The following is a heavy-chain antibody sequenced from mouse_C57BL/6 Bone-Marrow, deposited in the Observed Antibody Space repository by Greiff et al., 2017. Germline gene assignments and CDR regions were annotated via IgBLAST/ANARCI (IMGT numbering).Heavy chain of an antibody. J-gene: IGHJ4*01. V-gene: IGHV1-18*01. Sequence: VQLQQSGPELVKPGASVKIPCKASGYTFTDYNMDWVKQSHGKSLEWIGDINPNNGGTIYNQKFKGKATMTVDKSSSTAYMELRSLTSEDTAVYYCARRTPYSNYDAMDYWGQGTSVTVSS. CDR2: INPNNGGT. CDR3: ARRTPYSNYDAMDY. D-gene: IGHD2-5*01. CDR1: GYTFTDYN.